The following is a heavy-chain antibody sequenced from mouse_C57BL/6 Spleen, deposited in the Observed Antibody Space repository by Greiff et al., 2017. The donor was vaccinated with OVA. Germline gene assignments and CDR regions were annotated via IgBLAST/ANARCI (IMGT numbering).Heavy chain of an antibody. CDR2: IRSKSNNYAT. V-gene: IGHV10-1*01. Sequence: DVKLVESGGGLVQPKGSLKLSCAASGFSFNTYAMNWVRQAPGKGLEWVARIRSKSNNYATYYADSVKDRFTISRDDSESMLYLQMNNLKTEDTAMYYCVRQGQLRLRDAMDYWGQGTSVTVSS. CDR1: GFSFNTYA. J-gene: IGHJ4*01. CDR3: VRQGQLRLRDAMDY. D-gene: IGHD3-2*02.